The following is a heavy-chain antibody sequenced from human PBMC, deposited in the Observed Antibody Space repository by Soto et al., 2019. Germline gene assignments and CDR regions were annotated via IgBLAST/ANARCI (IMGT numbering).Heavy chain of an antibody. J-gene: IGHJ4*02. CDR2: ISGSGGST. CDR3: ARSASYYDSSGPGRNY. Sequence: EVQLLESGGGLVQPGGSLRLSCAASGFTFSSYAMSWVRQAPGKGLEWVSAISGSGGSTYYADSVKGRFTISRDNSKNTLYLQMNSLRAEDTAVYYCARSASYYDSSGPGRNYWGQGTLVTVSS. CDR1: GFTFSSYA. D-gene: IGHD3-22*01. V-gene: IGHV3-23*01.